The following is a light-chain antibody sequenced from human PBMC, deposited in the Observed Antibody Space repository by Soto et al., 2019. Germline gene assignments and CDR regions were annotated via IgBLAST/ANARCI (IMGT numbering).Light chain of an antibody. J-gene: IGLJ3*02. CDR1: SSNIXXXX. CDR2: SNT. Sequence: QSVLTQPPXASGTPGQXVXXSCSGSSSNIXXXXVNWYQQLPGAAPRLLIYSNTQRPSGVPDRFSGSKSGTSASLAISGLRSEDEADYYCAAWDDSLNGVFGGGTKLTV. CDR3: AAWDDSLNGV. V-gene: IGLV1-44*01.